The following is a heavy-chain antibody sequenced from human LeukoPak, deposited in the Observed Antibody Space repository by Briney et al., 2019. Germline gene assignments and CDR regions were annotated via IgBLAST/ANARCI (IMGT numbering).Heavy chain of an antibody. Sequence: SQTLSLTCAVSGGSISSGGYSWSWIRQPPGNGLEWIGYIYHSGSTYYNPSLKSRVTISVDRSKNQFSLKLSSVTAADTAVYYCARALIPYCSGGSCYLDAFDIWGQGTMVTVSS. V-gene: IGHV4-30-2*01. CDR3: ARALIPYCSGGSCYLDAFDI. J-gene: IGHJ3*02. CDR2: IYHSGST. CDR1: GGSISSGGYS. D-gene: IGHD2-15*01.